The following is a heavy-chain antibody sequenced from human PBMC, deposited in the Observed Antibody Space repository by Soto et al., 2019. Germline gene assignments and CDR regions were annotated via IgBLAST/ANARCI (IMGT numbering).Heavy chain of an antibody. D-gene: IGHD1-7*01. V-gene: IGHV3-73*01. CDR3: TMRRLPGQYNWNYLGDYYYYMDV. CDR2: IRSKANSYGT. CDR1: GFTFSGSA. J-gene: IGHJ6*03. Sequence: GGSLRLSCAASGFTFSGSAMHWVRQASGKGLEWVGRIRSKANSYGTAYAASVKGRLTISRDDSKNMAYLQMNSLKTEDTAVYYCTMRRLPGQYNWNYLGDYYYYMDVWGKGTTVTVSS.